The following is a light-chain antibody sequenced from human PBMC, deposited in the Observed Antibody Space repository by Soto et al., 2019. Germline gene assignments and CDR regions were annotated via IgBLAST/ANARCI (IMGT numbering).Light chain of an antibody. CDR1: QSVSSR. CDR2: DAS. Sequence: IVLTQSPATLSLSPGERATLSCWASQSVSSRLAWYQQKPGQAPRLLIYDASNRATGVPARFSGSGSGTDFALTISSLEPEDFEVYYCQQRGNWRTFGQGTKVEIK. J-gene: IGKJ1*01. V-gene: IGKV3-11*01. CDR3: QQRGNWRT.